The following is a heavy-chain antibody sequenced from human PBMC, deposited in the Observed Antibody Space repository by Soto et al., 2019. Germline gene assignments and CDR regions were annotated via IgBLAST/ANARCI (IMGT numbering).Heavy chain of an antibody. Sequence: LGESLKISCKGSGYSFTSYWIGWVRQMPGKGLEWMGIIYPGDSDTRYSPSFQGQVTISADKSISTAYLQWSSLKASDTAMYYCARYGSGSYYKTPHSYYYYGMDVWGQGTTVTVSS. CDR1: GYSFTSYW. CDR2: IYPGDSDT. J-gene: IGHJ6*02. CDR3: ARYGSGSYYKTPHSYYYYGMDV. V-gene: IGHV5-51*01. D-gene: IGHD3-10*01.